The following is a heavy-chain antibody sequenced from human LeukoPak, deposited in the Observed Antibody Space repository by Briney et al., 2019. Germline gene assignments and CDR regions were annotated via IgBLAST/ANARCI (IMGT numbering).Heavy chain of an antibody. V-gene: IGHV4-59*01. CDR3: ARDGGSSWSHQYGLDV. J-gene: IGHJ6*02. Sequence: SETLSLTCTVSGGCINSYYCSWIRQPPGKGLEWIGYVYYNGNINYNPSFKSRVTISVDTSKNQFSLKLSSVTAADTAVYYCARDGGSSWSHQYGLDVWGQGTTVTVSS. D-gene: IGHD6-13*01. CDR1: GGCINSYY. CDR2: VYYNGNI.